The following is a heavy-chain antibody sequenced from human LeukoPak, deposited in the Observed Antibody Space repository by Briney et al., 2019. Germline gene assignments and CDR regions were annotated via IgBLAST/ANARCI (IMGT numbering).Heavy chain of an antibody. CDR3: ARERPLQLWFSPFDY. CDR1: VGSIRSSSYY. D-gene: IGHD5-18*01. J-gene: IGHJ4*02. Sequence: SETLSLTCSVSVGSIRSSSYYWGRIRQPPGKGLERIGRIYYNGSTYYNPSLKSRVTISVDTSKNQFSLKLSSVTAADTAVYYCARERPLQLWFSPFDYWGQGTLVSVSS. CDR2: IYYNGST. V-gene: IGHV4-39*02.